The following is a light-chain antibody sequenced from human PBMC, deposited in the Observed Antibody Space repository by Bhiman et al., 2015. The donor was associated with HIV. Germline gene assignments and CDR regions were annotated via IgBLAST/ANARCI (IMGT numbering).Light chain of an antibody. CDR1: GSDVGGYNH. Sequence: SVSGSPGQSITISCTGTGSDVGGYNHVSWYQQHPGKAPKLMIYDVSNRPSGVSNRFSGSKSGNTASLTISGLQAEDEADYYCQSYDSSLSAWVFGGGTKLTVL. CDR2: DVS. J-gene: IGLJ3*02. CDR3: QSYDSSLSAWV. V-gene: IGLV2-14*03.